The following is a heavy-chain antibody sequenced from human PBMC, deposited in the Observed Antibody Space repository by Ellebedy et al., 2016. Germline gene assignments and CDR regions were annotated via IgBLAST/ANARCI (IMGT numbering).Heavy chain of an antibody. CDR3: ARGGGSGWYLDY. D-gene: IGHD6-19*01. CDR2: IYYSGST. J-gene: IGHJ4*02. V-gene: IGHV4-30-4*01. Sequence: SETLSLXXTVSGGSISSGDYYWSWIRQPPGKGLEWIGYIYYSGSTYYNPSLKSRVTISVDTSKNQFSLKLSSVTAADTAVYYCARGGGSGWYLDYWGQGTLVTVSS. CDR1: GGSISSGDYY.